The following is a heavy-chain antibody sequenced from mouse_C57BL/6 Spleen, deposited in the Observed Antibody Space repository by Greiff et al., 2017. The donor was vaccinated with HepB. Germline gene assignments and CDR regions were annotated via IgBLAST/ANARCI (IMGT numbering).Heavy chain of an antibody. J-gene: IGHJ3*01. D-gene: IGHD4-1*01. Sequence: EVKLMESGGGLVQPGGSLKISCAASGFTFSDYYMYWVRQTPEKRLEWVAYISNGGGSTYYPDTVKGRFTISRNNAKNTLYLQMSSLKSEDTAMYYCARPLTGTRAWFAYWGQGTLVTVSA. CDR1: GFTFSDYY. CDR3: ARPLTGTRAWFAY. CDR2: ISNGGGST. V-gene: IGHV5-12*01.